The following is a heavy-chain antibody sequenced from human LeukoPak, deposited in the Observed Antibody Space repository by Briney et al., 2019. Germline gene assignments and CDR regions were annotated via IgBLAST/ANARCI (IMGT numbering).Heavy chain of an antibody. V-gene: IGHV5-51*01. Sequence: GESLKISCKGSGYSFSTNWIGWVRQMPGKGLEWMGIIFPGDSDTRYSPSFQGQVTISADKSISTAYLQWSSLKASDTAMYYCARNPDSSGGYWGQGTLVTVSS. CDR2: IFPGDSDT. J-gene: IGHJ4*02. CDR1: GYSFSTNW. CDR3: ARNPDSSGGY. D-gene: IGHD3-22*01.